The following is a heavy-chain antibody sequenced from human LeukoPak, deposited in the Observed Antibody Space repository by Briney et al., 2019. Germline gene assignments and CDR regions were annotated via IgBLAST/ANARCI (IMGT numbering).Heavy chain of an antibody. CDR2: ISGSGGST. J-gene: IGHJ4*02. CDR1: GFTFSSYA. Sequence: GGSLRLSCAASGFTFSSYAMSWVRQAPGKGLEWVSAISGSGGSTYYADSVKGRFTISRDNSKNTLYLQMNSLRAEDTAVYYCTRVPVVTAIPVSFDYWGQGTLVTVSS. D-gene: IGHD2-21*02. V-gene: IGHV3-23*01. CDR3: TRVPVVTAIPVSFDY.